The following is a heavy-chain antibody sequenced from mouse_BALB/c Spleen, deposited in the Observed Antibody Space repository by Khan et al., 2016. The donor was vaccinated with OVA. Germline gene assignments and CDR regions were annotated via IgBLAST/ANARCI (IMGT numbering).Heavy chain of an antibody. J-gene: IGHJ4*01. V-gene: IGHV10-1*02. CDR3: MRHNNYCGEDAMDY. Sequence: EVQLVESGGGLVQPKGSLKLSCAASGFTFNTYAMNWVRQAPGKGLEWVARIRSKTNNYATYYAVSVKARFTISRDDSQSMLYLQMNKLKTEDTVMYYCMRHNNYCGEDAMDYWGQGTSVTVSS. D-gene: IGHD1-1*01. CDR2: IRSKTNNYAT. CDR1: GFTFNTYA.